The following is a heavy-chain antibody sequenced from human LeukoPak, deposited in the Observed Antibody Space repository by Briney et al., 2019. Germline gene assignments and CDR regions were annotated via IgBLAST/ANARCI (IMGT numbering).Heavy chain of an antibody. CDR1: GFTFSSYG. D-gene: IGHD3-10*01. V-gene: IGHV3-23*01. Sequence: GGSLRLSCAASGFTFSSYGMSWVRQAPGKGLEWVSAISGSGGSTYYADSVKGRFTISRDNSKNTLYLQMNSLRAEDTAVYDCEKLFGELKERRFDYWGQGTLVTVSS. CDR3: EKLFGELKERRFDY. CDR2: ISGSGGST. J-gene: IGHJ4*02.